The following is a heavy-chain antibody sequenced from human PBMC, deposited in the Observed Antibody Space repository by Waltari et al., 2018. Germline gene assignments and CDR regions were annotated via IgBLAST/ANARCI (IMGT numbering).Heavy chain of an antibody. CDR2: INHSGST. J-gene: IGHJ6*02. V-gene: IGHV4-34*01. D-gene: IGHD5-12*01. Sequence: QVQLQQWGAGLLTPSETLSLTCAVYGGSFSGYYWSWIRQPPGKGLEWIGEINHSGSTNYNPSLKSRVTISVDTSKNQFSLKLSSVTAADTAVYYCARGRLRLLYYYYGMDVWGQGTTVTVSS. CDR3: ARGRLRLLYYYYGMDV. CDR1: GGSFSGYY.